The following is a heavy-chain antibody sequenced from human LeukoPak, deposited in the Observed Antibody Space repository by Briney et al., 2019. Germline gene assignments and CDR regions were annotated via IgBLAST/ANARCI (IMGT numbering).Heavy chain of an antibody. J-gene: IGHJ4*02. CDR3: ARDYYYDSSGYYSVDY. Sequence: ASVKVSCKASGYTFTDYYMHWVRQAPGQGGEGMGWINPNSGGTNYAQKFQGRVTITRDTSISTAYMELSRLRSDDTAVYYCARDYYYDSSGYYSVDYWGQGTLVTVSS. CDR2: INPNSGGT. CDR1: GYTFTDYY. V-gene: IGHV1-2*02. D-gene: IGHD3-22*01.